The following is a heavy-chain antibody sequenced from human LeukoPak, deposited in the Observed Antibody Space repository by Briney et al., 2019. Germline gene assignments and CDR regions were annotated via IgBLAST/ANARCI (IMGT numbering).Heavy chain of an antibody. CDR3: ARGDGEVRAFDI. CDR2: INPNSGGT. Sequence: ASVKVSCKASGYTFTGYYMHWVRQAPGQGLEWMGWINPNSGGTNYAQKFQGRVTMTRGTSISTAYMELSRLRSDDTAVCYCARGDGEVRAFDIWGQGTMVTVSS. V-gene: IGHV1-2*02. D-gene: IGHD3-16*01. CDR1: GYTFTGYY. J-gene: IGHJ3*02.